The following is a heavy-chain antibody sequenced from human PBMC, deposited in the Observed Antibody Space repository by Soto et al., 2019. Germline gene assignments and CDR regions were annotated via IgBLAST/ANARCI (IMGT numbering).Heavy chain of an antibody. V-gene: IGHV4-31*03. J-gene: IGHJ5*02. Sequence: PSETLSLTCTVSGGSISSGGYYWSWIRQHPGKGLEWIGYIYYSGSTYYNPSLKSRVTISVDTSKNQFSLKLSSVTAADTTVYYCARAPKDYDILTGRYARGNWFDPWGQGTLVTVSS. CDR2: IYYSGST. D-gene: IGHD3-9*01. CDR1: GGSISSGGYY. CDR3: ARAPKDYDILTGRYARGNWFDP.